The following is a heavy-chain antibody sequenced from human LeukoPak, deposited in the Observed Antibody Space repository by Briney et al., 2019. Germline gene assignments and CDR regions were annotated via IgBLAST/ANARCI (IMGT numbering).Heavy chain of an antibody. V-gene: IGHV4-39*07. CDR3: ARDGFLSGPIAAAGTQRLGWFDH. D-gene: IGHD6-13*01. CDR1: GGSISSSSSY. J-gene: IGHJ5*02. CDR2: IYYSGST. Sequence: PSETLSLTCTVSGGSISSSSSYWGWIRQPPGKGLEWIGSIYYSGSTYYNPSLKRRGTISVDTSKNQFSLKLSSVTAGDMAVYYCARDGFLSGPIAAAGTQRLGWFDHWGQGTLVTVSS.